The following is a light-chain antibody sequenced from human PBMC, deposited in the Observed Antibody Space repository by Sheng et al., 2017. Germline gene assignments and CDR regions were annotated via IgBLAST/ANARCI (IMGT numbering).Light chain of an antibody. CDR2: KAS. V-gene: IGKV1-5*03. J-gene: IGKJ1*01. Sequence: DIQMTQSPSTLSASVGDRVTITCRASQSISTWLAWYQQKPGKAPKLLICKASSLERGVPSRFSGSGSGTEFTLTISSLQPDDFATYYCQQYNFYPWTFGQGTKVEIK. CDR3: QQYNFYPWT. CDR1: QSISTW.